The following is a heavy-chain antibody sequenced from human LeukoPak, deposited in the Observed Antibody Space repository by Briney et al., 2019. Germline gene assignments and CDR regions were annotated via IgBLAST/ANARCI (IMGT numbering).Heavy chain of an antibody. V-gene: IGHV1-46*01. CDR3: ATGPTITMVRGVISY. J-gene: IGHJ6*02. CDR2: INPSGGST. CDR1: GYTFTSYY. Sequence: ASVKVSCKASGYTFTSYYIHWVRQAPGQGLEWMGIINPSGGSTSYAQKFQGRVTMTRDTSTSTVYMELSSLRSEDTAVYYCATGPTITMVRGVISYWGQGTTVTVSS. D-gene: IGHD3-10*01.